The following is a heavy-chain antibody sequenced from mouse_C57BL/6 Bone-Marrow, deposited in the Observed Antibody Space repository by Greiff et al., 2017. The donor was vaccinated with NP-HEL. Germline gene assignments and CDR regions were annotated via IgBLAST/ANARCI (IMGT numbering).Heavy chain of an antibody. D-gene: IGHD2-1*01. V-gene: IGHV1-67*01. CDR3: VPGRCLWYLAWFAY. Sequence: QVHVKQSGPELVRPGVSVKISCKGSGYTFTDYAMHWVKQSHAKSLEWIGVISTYYGDASYNQKFKDKATMTVDKSTSTAYMELARLTSEDSAVSYCVPGRCLWYLAWFAYWGQGTLVTVSA. J-gene: IGHJ3*01. CDR2: ISTYYGDA. CDR1: GYTFTDYA.